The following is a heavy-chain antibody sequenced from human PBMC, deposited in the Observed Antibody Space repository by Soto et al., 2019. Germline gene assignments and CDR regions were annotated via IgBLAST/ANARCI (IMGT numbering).Heavy chain of an antibody. CDR3: AREVELSMPEIVVAHYYYYGMDV. CDR2: IIPIFGTA. V-gene: IGHV1-69*13. J-gene: IGHJ6*02. D-gene: IGHD3-22*01. Sequence: ASVKVSCKASGGTFSSYAISWVRQAPGQGLEWMGGIIPIFGTANYAQKFQGRVTITADESTSTAYMELSSLRSEDTAVYYCAREVELSMPEIVVAHYYYYGMDVWGQGTTVTVSS. CDR1: GGTFSSYA.